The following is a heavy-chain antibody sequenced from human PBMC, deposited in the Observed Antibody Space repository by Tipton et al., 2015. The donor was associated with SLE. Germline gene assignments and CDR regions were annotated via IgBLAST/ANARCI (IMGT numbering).Heavy chain of an antibody. J-gene: IGHJ6*02. V-gene: IGHV4-39*07. CDR2: MFYTGSA. CDR3: ARSQPPTAGYDYYEMDV. Sequence: TLSLTCTVSGASVSSSVYSWGWIRQPPGKGLQWIGAMFYTGSAHYNPSLKGRVAISVDTSKNVFSLNISSVTAADTAIYYCARSQPPTAGYDYYEMDVWGQGATVTVSS. CDR1: GASVSSSVYS.